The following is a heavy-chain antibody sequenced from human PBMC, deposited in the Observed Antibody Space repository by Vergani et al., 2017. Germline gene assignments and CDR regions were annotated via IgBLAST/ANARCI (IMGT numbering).Heavy chain of an antibody. CDR3: ARGTLDGYIWGY. D-gene: IGHD5-24*01. CDR2: IYCSGST. CDR1: GGSISSSSYY. V-gene: IGHV4-39*01. Sequence: QLQLQESGPGLVKPSETLSLTCTVSGGSISSSSYYWGWIRQPPGKGLEWIGSIYCSGSTCYNPSLKSRVTISVDTSKNHFSLKLSSVTAADTAVYYCARGTLDGYIWGYWGQGTLVTVSS. J-gene: IGHJ4*02.